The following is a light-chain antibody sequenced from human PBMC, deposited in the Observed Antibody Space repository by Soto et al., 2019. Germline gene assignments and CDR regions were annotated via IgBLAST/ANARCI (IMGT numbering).Light chain of an antibody. V-gene: IGLV1-40*01. Sequence: QSVLTQPPSVFGAPGQRVTISCTGSSSNIGAGCDVHWYQQLPGTAPQLLIYANSNRPSGVPDRFSGSKSGTSASLAITGLQAEDEADYYCQSYDSSLSVVFGGGTKLTVL. CDR1: SSNIGAGCD. CDR2: ANS. CDR3: QSYDSSLSVV. J-gene: IGLJ2*01.